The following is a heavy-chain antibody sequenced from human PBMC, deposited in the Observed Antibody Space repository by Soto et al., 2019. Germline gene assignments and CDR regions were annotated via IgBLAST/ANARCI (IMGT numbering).Heavy chain of an antibody. CDR2: IYYSGST. V-gene: IGHV4-59*08. D-gene: IGHD3-22*01. CDR3: ARHEDQMIWLDP. J-gene: IGHJ5*02. CDR1: GGSISSYY. Sequence: SETLSLTCTVSGGSISSYYWGWIRQPPGKGLEWIGYIYYSGSTNYNPSLKSRVTISVDTSKNQFSLKLSSVTAADTAVYYCARHEDQMIWLDPWGQGNLVTVS.